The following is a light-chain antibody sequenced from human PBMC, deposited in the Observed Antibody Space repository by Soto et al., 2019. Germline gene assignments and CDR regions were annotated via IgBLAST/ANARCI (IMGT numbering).Light chain of an antibody. CDR1: DDINNY. CDR2: DAS. V-gene: IGKV1-33*01. J-gene: IGKJ2*01. Sequence: DIQTTQSPSSLSASVGDRVTIACQASDDINNYLSWFQQKPGKAPKLLIYDASKLEAGVPSRFSGSGSGADFTFTITSLQAEDTATYFCQQYDDLPYTFGQGTKLEIK. CDR3: QQYDDLPYT.